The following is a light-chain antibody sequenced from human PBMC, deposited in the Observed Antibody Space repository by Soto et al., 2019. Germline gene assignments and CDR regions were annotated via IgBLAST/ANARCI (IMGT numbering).Light chain of an antibody. Sequence: QSALTQPAAVSGSPGQSITISCTGTSSDLGDYNYVSWYQQYPGKAPQVIIYDVSVRPSGVSNRFSGSKSGSTASLTISGLHAEDEADYYCCSYTTSGTYVFGSGTKLTVL. V-gene: IGLV2-14*01. CDR3: CSYTTSGTYV. J-gene: IGLJ1*01. CDR1: SSDLGDYNY. CDR2: DVS.